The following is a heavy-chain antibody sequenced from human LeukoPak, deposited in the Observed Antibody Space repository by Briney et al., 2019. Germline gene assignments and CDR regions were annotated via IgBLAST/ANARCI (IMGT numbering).Heavy chain of an antibody. CDR2: IYYSGST. CDR3: ASLGESSVFDY. CDR1: GGSISSYY. V-gene: IGHV4-59*08. Sequence: SETLSLTCTVSGGSISSYYWNWIRQPPGKGLEWIGYIYYSGSTNYNPSLKSRVTISVDTSKNQFSLKPSSVTAADAAVYYCASLGESSVFDYWGQGTLVTVSS. D-gene: IGHD3-10*01. J-gene: IGHJ4*02.